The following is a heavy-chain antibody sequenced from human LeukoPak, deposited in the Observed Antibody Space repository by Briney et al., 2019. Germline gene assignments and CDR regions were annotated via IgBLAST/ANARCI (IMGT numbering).Heavy chain of an antibody. Sequence: GGSLRLSCGASGFTFSSYAMSWVRQAPGKGLEWVSAISSSGGSTHYADSVKGRVTISRDNSKNTLYLQMNSLRAEDTAVYYCAKRYYYDNSGLWDYWGQGTLVTVSS. V-gene: IGHV3-23*01. D-gene: IGHD3-22*01. J-gene: IGHJ4*02. CDR1: GFTFSSYA. CDR2: ISSSGGST. CDR3: AKRYYYDNSGLWDY.